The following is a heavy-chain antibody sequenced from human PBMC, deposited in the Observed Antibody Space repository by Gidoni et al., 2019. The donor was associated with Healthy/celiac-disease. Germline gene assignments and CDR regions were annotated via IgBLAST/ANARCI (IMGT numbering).Heavy chain of an antibody. Sequence: QVQLQQWGAGLLTPSETLSLTCPVSGGSFSGYYWSWIRQPPGKGLEWIGEINHSGSTNYNPSLKSRVTISVDTSKNQFSLKLSSVTAADTAVYYCASAVRYCSSTSCYPPSYYYGMDVWGQGTTVTVSS. CDR3: ASAVRYCSSTSCYPPSYYYGMDV. CDR2: INHSGST. CDR1: GGSFSGYY. V-gene: IGHV4-34*01. D-gene: IGHD2-2*01. J-gene: IGHJ6*02.